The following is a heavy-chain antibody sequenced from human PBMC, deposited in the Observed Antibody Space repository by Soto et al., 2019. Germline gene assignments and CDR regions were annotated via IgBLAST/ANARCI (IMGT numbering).Heavy chain of an antibody. D-gene: IGHD6-19*01. J-gene: IGHJ4*02. CDR1: GYTFTSYD. CDR2: MNPNTGNA. Sequence: QVQLVQSGAEVKKPGASVKVSCKASGYTFTSYDIHWVRQAPGQGLEWMGWMNPNTGNAASAQKFQGRVTMTRNTSISTAYMQLSSLRSEDTAVYFCARVGRGTSGYFDYWGQGTLFTVSS. CDR3: ARVGRGTSGYFDY. V-gene: IGHV1-8*01.